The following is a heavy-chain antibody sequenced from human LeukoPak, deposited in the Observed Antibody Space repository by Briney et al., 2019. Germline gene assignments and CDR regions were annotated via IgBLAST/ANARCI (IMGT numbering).Heavy chain of an antibody. CDR2: IYTSGST. V-gene: IGHV4-4*07. CDR3: GRERVVITTTAYFDY. CDR1: GGSISSYY. Sequence: SETLSLTCTVCGGSISSYYWSWMRQPAGKGVEGIGRIYTSGSTNYNPSLKSRVTISVGKSKKQFALKLDAVAAADRAVYYFGRERVVITTTAYFDYWGQGTLVTVSS. J-gene: IGHJ4*02. D-gene: IGHD3-22*01.